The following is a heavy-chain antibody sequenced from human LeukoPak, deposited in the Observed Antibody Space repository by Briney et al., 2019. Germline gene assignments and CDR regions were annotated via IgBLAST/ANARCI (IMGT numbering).Heavy chain of an antibody. CDR1: GGSISSSSNF. CDR2: ISYSGST. D-gene: IGHD1-26*01. V-gene: IGHV4-39*01. CDR3: ARLTPYSGSPLGDY. J-gene: IGHJ4*02. Sequence: SETLSLTCTVSGGSISSSSNFWGWLRQPPGKWLEWIGSISYSGSTYYNPSLKSRVTISVDTSKNQFSLKLNSVTAADTAAYYCARLTPYSGSPLGDYWGQGTLVTVSS.